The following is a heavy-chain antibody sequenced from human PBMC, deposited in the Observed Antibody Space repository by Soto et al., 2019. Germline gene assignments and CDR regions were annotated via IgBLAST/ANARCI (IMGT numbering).Heavy chain of an antibody. J-gene: IGHJ6*02. CDR1: GDSISSGNKY. D-gene: IGHD3-16*01. CDR3: ARVPSPFDYYYVMDV. CDR2: IFSSGTT. Sequence: SETLSLTCTVSGDSISSGNKYWSWIRQPPGKGLEWIGYIFSSGTTYYNPSLKSRLTMSLDASQNQFSLKLNSLTDADTAVYFCARVPSPFDYYYVMDVWGQGTTVTVS. V-gene: IGHV4-30-4*01.